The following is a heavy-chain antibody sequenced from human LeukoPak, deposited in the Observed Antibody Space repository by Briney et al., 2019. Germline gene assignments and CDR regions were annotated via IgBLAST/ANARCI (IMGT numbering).Heavy chain of an antibody. Sequence: PGGSLRLSCAASGFTFSSYGMHWVRQAPGKGLEWVAFIRYDGSNKYYADSVKGRFTISRDNSKNTLYLQMNSLRAEDTAVYYCAKAKDSSGYYRTAEHFQHWGQGTLVTVSS. CDR2: IRYDGSNK. V-gene: IGHV3-30*02. J-gene: IGHJ1*01. D-gene: IGHD3-22*01. CDR3: AKAKDSSGYYRTAEHFQH. CDR1: GFTFSSYG.